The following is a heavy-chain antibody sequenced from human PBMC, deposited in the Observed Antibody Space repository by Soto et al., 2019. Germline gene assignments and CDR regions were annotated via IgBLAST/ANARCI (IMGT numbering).Heavy chain of an antibody. CDR3: ARENGLDYGDLYYYYGMDV. V-gene: IGHV1-46*01. J-gene: IGHJ6*02. Sequence: ASVKVSCKASGYAFTNYYIHWVRQAPGQGLELMGIVSPSRGSTTYAQKFQGRVTMTTDTSTSTVYMDLSSLRSEDTAIYYCARENGLDYGDLYYYYGMDVWGQGTAVTVSS. D-gene: IGHD4-17*01. CDR1: GYAFTNYY. CDR2: VSPSRGST.